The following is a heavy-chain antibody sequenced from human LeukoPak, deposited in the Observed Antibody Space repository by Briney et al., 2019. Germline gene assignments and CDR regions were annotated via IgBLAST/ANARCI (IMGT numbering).Heavy chain of an antibody. CDR3: ARGHYYGNSGDY. Sequence: SETLSLTCTVSGDSITSHYWSWIRQPPGKGLEWIGYIYDTGGANYNPSLKSRVTISRDTSKNQFSLNVTSVTVADTAIYYCARGHYYGNSGDYWGQGTLVTVSS. D-gene: IGHD3-22*01. J-gene: IGHJ4*02. CDR2: IYDTGGA. V-gene: IGHV4-59*11. CDR1: GDSITSHY.